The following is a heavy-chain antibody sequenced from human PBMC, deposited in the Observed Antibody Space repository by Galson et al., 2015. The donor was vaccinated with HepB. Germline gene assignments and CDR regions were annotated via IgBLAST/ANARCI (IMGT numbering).Heavy chain of an antibody. V-gene: IGHV3-23*01. D-gene: IGHD3-16*01. CDR2: ISGNGDST. CDR3: AKGYGLFDS. J-gene: IGHJ5*01. CDR1: GFAFHSHA. Sequence: SLRLSCAASGFAFHSHAMSWVRQAPGKGLGWSSGISGNGDSTFYAVSVKGRFTVSRDNSKNMLYLQMDSLTAEDTGLYFCAKGYGLFDSWAQGILVTVSS.